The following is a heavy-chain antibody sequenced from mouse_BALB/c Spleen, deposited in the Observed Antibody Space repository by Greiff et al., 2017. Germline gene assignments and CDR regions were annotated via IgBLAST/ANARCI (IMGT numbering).Heavy chain of an antibody. Sequence: QAQLQQSGAELAKPGASVKMSCKASGYTFTSYWMHWVKQRPGQGLEWIGYINPSTGYTEYNQKFKDKATLTADKSSSTAYMQLSSLTSEDSAVYYCARSPTLFDYWGQGTTLTVSS. CDR1: GYTFTSYW. CDR2: INPSTGYT. D-gene: IGHD2-10*01. V-gene: IGHV1-7*01. CDR3: ARSPTLFDY. J-gene: IGHJ2*01.